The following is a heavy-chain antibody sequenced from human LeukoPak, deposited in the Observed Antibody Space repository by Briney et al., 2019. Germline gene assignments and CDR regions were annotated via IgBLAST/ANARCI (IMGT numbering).Heavy chain of an antibody. Sequence: GASVKVSCKASGYTFTSYDINWVRQATGQGLEWMGWISAYNGNTNYAQKLQGRVTMTTDTSTSTAYMELRSLRSDDTAVYYCARVLELLWFGEYFDYWGQGTLVTVSS. V-gene: IGHV1-18*01. CDR2: ISAYNGNT. CDR1: GYTFTSYD. J-gene: IGHJ4*02. CDR3: ARVLELLWFGEYFDY. D-gene: IGHD3-10*01.